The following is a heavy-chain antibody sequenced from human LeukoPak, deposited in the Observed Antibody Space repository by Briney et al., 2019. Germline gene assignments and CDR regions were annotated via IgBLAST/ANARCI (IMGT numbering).Heavy chain of an antibody. D-gene: IGHD6-13*01. CDR1: GGSFIDYY. Sequence: SETLSLTCAVYGGSFIDYYCSWIRQPPGRGLEWIGETNQCGSANYNPSLKSRATISVQTSSKQFSLKLSSVTAADAAVYYCARPQHGTLDIWGQGTMVTVSS. J-gene: IGHJ3*02. CDR3: ARPQHGTLDI. CDR2: TNQCGSA. V-gene: IGHV4-34*01.